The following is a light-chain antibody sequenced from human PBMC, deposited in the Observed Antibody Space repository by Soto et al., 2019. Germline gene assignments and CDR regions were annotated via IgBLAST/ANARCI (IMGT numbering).Light chain of an antibody. CDR2: AAS. V-gene: IGKV1-39*01. CDR1: QTISSY. J-gene: IGKJ4*01. Sequence: DIQMTQAPSSLSASIGDRLTISCQASQTISSYLNWYQQKPGKXYKXXIYAASSLQSGVPSRFSGSGSGTDLTLTISSLKPEDGETYDCQQRYSTPLTFGGGTKVDIK. CDR3: QQRYSTPLT.